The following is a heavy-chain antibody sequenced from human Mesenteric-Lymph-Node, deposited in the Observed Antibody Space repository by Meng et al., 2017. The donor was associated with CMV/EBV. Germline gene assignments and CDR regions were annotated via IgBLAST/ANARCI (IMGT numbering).Heavy chain of an antibody. D-gene: IGHD5-18*01. CDR1: GGSISSGGYY. J-gene: IGHJ4*02. CDR3: ARVGDSALVYFDY. Sequence: SGGSISSGGYYWSWIRQYPGKGLEWIGYIFYSGSTYYNPSLKSRVTISVDTSKNQFSLNLSSVTAADTAVYYCARVGDSALVYFDYWGQGTLVTVSS. V-gene: IGHV4-31*02. CDR2: IFYSGST.